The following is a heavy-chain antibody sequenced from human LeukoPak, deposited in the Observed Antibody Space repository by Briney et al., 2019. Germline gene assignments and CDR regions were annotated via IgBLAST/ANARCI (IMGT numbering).Heavy chain of an antibody. D-gene: IGHD2-2*01. CDR2: IIPIFGTA. V-gene: IGHV1-69*05. J-gene: IGHJ5*02. CDR3: ARAKDCSSTSCPNWFDP. CDR1: GGTFSSYA. Sequence: ASVKVSCKASGGTFSSYAISWVRQAPGQGLEWMGGIIPIFGTANYAQKFQGRVTNTTDESTSKAYMELSSLRSEDTAVYYCARAKDCSSTSCPNWFDPWGQGTLVTVSS.